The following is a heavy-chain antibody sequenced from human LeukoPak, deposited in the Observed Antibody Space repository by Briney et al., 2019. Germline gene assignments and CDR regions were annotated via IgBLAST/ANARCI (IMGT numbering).Heavy chain of an antibody. Sequence: GGSLRLSCAASGFTFSSYAMSWVRQAPGKGLEWVSAISGSGGSTYYADSVKGRFTISRDNSKNTLYLQMNSLRAEDTAVYYCARGYSSGLHFDYWGQGTLVTVSS. V-gene: IGHV3-23*01. CDR1: GFTFSSYA. CDR2: ISGSGGST. J-gene: IGHJ4*02. CDR3: ARGYSSGLHFDY. D-gene: IGHD6-19*01.